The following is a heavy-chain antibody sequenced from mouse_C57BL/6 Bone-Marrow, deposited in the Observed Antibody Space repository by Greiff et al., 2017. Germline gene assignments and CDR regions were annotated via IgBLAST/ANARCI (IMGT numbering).Heavy chain of an antibody. CDR1: GYTFTSYG. V-gene: IGHV1-81*01. CDR3: ARSKLFDV. CDR2: IYPRNGST. Sequence: VQLQQSGAELARPGASVKLSCKASGYTFTSYGISWVKQSTGQGLEWIGYIYPRNGSTCYNEKFKGKATLTADKSSSTAYMELRSLTCESSAVEFCARSKLFDVWGKGTTLTVSS. J-gene: IGHJ2*01.